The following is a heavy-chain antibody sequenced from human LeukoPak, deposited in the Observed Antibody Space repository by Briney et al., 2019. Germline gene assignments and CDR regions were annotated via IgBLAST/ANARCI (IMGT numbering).Heavy chain of an antibody. V-gene: IGHV3-21*06. Sequence: GSLRLSCTTSGLTFSTSGFNWVRQAPGKGLEWVASIGPTGFDRYHADSIKGRFTISRDNANNFLYLQMDSLRAEDTAVYYCATETNGRHYDYWGQGTLLTVSS. D-gene: IGHD1-14*01. CDR1: GLTFSTSG. J-gene: IGHJ4*02. CDR3: ATETNGRHYDY. CDR2: IGPTGFDR.